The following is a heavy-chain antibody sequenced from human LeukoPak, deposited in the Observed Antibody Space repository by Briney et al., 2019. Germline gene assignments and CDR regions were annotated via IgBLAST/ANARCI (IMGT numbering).Heavy chain of an antibody. CDR1: GFTLSSYG. J-gene: IGHJ6*02. V-gene: IGHV3-30*03. Sequence: PGGSLRPSCAASGFTLSSYGMRWVRPAPEKGREWVAVISYDDRNKSYADPVKGRITSSRGKSTDSLYLQMNSLRAADTSVYDCARVVGFYRTRSHYYSYGMDVWGQGTTVTVSS. CDR3: ARVVGFYRTRSHYYSYGMDV. D-gene: IGHD2-21*01. CDR2: ISYDDRNK.